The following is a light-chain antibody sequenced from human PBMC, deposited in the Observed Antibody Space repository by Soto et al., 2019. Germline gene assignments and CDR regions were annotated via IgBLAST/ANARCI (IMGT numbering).Light chain of an antibody. CDR1: TSNIGSNY. CDR3: ATWDDSLNGFYV. J-gene: IGLJ1*01. V-gene: IGLV1-47*01. Sequence: QAVVTQPPSASGTPGQGVTISGSGSTSNIGSNYVYWYQQLPGTAPKLLIYRNNQRPSGVPDRFSGSKSGTSASLAISGLRSDDEADYFCATWDDSLNGFYVFGTGTKLTVL. CDR2: RNN.